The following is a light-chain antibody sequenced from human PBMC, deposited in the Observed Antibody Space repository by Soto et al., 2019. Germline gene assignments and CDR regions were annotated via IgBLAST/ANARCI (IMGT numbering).Light chain of an antibody. CDR3: QQRSNWPHS. CDR1: QSVSSNY. V-gene: IGKV3-11*01. CDR2: DAS. Sequence: EIVLAQSPATLSLSPGEIATLSCRASQSVSSNYLAWYQQKPGQAPRLLIYDASNRATGIPARFSGSGSGTDFTLTISSLEPEDFAVYYCQQRSNWPHSFGPGTKVDIK. J-gene: IGKJ3*01.